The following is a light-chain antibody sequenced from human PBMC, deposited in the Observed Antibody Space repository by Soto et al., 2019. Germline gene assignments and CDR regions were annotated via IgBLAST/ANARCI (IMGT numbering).Light chain of an antibody. CDR1: ISNIGGNT. J-gene: IGLJ2*01. Sequence: QSVLTQPPSASGTPEQRVTISCSGSISNIGGNTVNWYQQLPGTAPKLLMYTNNQRPSGVPDRFSGSKSGTSASLAISGLQSEDEADYYCAAWDDSLNGVVFGGGTQLTVL. V-gene: IGLV1-44*01. CDR2: TNN. CDR3: AAWDDSLNGVV.